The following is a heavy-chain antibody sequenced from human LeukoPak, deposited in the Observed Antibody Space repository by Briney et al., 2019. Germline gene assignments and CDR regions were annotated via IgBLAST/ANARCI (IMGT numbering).Heavy chain of an antibody. CDR1: GGSISSSSYY. J-gene: IGHJ2*01. Sequence: SETLSLTCTVSGGSISSSSYYWGWIRQPPGKGLEWIGSIYYSGSTYYNPSLKSRVTISVDTSKNQFSLKLSSVTAADTAVYYCARETGVGPSRYFDLWGRGTLVTVSS. D-gene: IGHD3-10*01. CDR3: ARETGVGPSRYFDL. V-gene: IGHV4-39*07. CDR2: IYYSGST.